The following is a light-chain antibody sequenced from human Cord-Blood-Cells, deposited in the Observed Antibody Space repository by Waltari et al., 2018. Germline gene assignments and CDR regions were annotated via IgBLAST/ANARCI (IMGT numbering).Light chain of an antibody. V-gene: IGLV2-23*02. CDR3: CSYAGSSFV. CDR1: SRHVGSYNL. Sequence: QSALTQPASVSGSPGQSITISCTGTSRHVGSYNLVSWYQQHPGTAPKLMIYEVSKRPSGVSNRFSGSKSGNTASLTISGLQAEDEADYYCCSYAGSSFVFGTGTKVTVL. J-gene: IGLJ1*01. CDR2: EVS.